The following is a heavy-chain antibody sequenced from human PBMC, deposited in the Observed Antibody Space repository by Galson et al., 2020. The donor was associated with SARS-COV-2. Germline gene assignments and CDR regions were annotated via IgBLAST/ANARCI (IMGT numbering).Heavy chain of an antibody. CDR1: GFTFSSYG. Sequence: GGSLRLSCAASGFTFSSYGIHWVRQAPGKGLEWVSAISGSGGSTYYADSVKGRFTISRDNSKNTLYLQMNSLRAEDTAVYYWAKDVEGYRGNHWGQGTLVTVSS. J-gene: IGHJ5*02. V-gene: IGHV3-23*01. CDR2: ISGSGGST. CDR3: AKDVEGYRGNH. D-gene: IGHD5-12*01.